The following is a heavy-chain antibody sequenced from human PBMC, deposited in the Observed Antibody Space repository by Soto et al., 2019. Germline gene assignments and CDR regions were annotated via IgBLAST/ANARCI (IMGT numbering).Heavy chain of an antibody. V-gene: IGHV3-53*01. CDR3: ARGLTIFGVVIHRAHYYGMDV. CDR1: GFTFSNAW. CDR2: IYSGGST. D-gene: IGHD3-3*01. Sequence: PGGSLRLSCAASGFTFSNAWMSWVRQAPGKGLEWVSVIYSGGSTYYADSVKGRFTISRDNSKNTLYLQMNSLRAEDTAVYYCARGLTIFGVVIHRAHYYGMDVWGQGTTVTVSS. J-gene: IGHJ6*01.